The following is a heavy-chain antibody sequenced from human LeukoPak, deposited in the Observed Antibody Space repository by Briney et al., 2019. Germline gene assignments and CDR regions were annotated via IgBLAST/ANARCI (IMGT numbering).Heavy chain of an antibody. CDR1: GYTFNGNY. V-gene: IGHV1-2*02. CDR3: ARDSTPLDY. Sequence: ASVKVSCKASGYTFNGNYMHWVRQAPGQGLEWMGWINPNNGGTNYAQKFQGRVTMTRDTSISTIYMELNSLTSDDTAVYYCARDSTPLDYWGQGTLVTVPS. J-gene: IGHJ4*02. CDR2: INPNNGGT.